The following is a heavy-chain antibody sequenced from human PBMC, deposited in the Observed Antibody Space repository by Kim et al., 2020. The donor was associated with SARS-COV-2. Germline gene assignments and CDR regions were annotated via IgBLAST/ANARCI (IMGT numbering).Heavy chain of an antibody. J-gene: IGHJ2*01. CDR2: IIPIFGTA. D-gene: IGHD4-17*01. V-gene: IGHV1-69*13. Sequence: SVKVSCKASGGTFSSYAISWVRQAPGQGLEWMGGIIPIFGTANYAQKFQGRVTITADESTSTAYMELSSLRSEDTAVYYCARIRNSIDYGAVNWYFDLWGRGTLVTVSS. CDR1: GGTFSSYA. CDR3: ARIRNSIDYGAVNWYFDL.